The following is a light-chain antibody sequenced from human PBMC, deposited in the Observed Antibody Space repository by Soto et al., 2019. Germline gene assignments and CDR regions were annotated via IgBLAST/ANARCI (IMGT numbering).Light chain of an antibody. Sequence: EIVLTQSPGTLSWSPGERATLSCRASQSVSSSYLAWYQQKPGQAPRLLIYGASSRATGIPDRFSGSGSGTDFTLTISRLEPEDFAVYYCQQYGSSPLTCGGGTKVEIK. CDR1: QSVSSSY. CDR3: QQYGSSPLT. J-gene: IGKJ4*01. CDR2: GAS. V-gene: IGKV3-20*01.